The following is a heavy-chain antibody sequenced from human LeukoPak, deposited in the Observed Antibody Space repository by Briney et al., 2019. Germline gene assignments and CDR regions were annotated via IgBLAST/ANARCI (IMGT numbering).Heavy chain of an antibody. J-gene: IGHJ4*02. CDR3: ARVAARPHYFDY. V-gene: IGHV1-69*06. CDR2: IIPIFGTA. CDR1: GGTFSSYA. D-gene: IGHD6-6*01. Sequence: SVKVSCKASGGTFSSYAISWVRQAPGQGLEWMEGIIPIFGTANYAQKFQGRVTITADKSTSTAYMELSSLRSEDTAVYYCARVAARPHYFDYWGQGTLVTVSS.